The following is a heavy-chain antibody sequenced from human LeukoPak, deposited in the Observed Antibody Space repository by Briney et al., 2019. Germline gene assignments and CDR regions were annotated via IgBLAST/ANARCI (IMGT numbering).Heavy chain of an antibody. J-gene: IGHJ4*02. D-gene: IGHD6-6*01. CDR3: ARDRRWDGSSPLDY. CDR1: GFTFSSYE. V-gene: IGHV3-66*02. Sequence: GGSLRLSCAASGFTFSSYEMSWVRQAPGKGLEWVSVIYSGGSTYYADSVKGRFTISRDNSKNTLYLQMNSLRAEDTAVYYCARDRRWDGSSPLDYWGQGTLVTVSA. CDR2: IYSGGST.